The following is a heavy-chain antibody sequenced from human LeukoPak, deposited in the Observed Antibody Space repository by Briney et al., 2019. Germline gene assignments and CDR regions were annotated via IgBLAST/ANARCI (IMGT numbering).Heavy chain of an antibody. V-gene: IGHV1-2*06. CDR2: INPNTGGT. D-gene: IGHD3-22*01. CDR1: GYTFTDYY. J-gene: IGHJ3*02. CDR3: ARAAFYYDSSGSYHFPHAFDI. Sequence: ASVKVSCKASGYTFTDYYMHWVRQAPGQGLEWMGRINPNTGGTNYAQKFQCRVAMTRDTSISTVYMELSRLRSDDTAVYYCARAAFYYDSSGSYHFPHAFDIWGQGTMVTVSS.